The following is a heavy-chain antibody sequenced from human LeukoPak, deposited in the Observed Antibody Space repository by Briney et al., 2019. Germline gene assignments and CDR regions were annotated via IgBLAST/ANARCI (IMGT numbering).Heavy chain of an antibody. Sequence: SVKVSCKASGGTFSSYAISWVRQAPGQGLEWMGGIIPIFGTANYAQKFQGRVTITADESTSTAYMELSSLRSEDTAVYYCARSPTLRYCSGGSCYPGNYYYYYMDVWGKGTTVTISS. D-gene: IGHD2-15*01. CDR1: GGTFSSYA. CDR2: IIPIFGTA. CDR3: ARSPTLRYCSGGSCYPGNYYYYYMDV. V-gene: IGHV1-69*13. J-gene: IGHJ6*03.